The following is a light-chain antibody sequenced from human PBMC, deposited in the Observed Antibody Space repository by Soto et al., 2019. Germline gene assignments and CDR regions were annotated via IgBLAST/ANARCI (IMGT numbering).Light chain of an antibody. Sequence: SALTQPASVSGSPGQSITISCTGTSSDVGSYNLVSWYQQHPGKAPKLMIYEVSKRPSGVSNRFSGSKSGNTASLTISGLQAEDEADYYCCSYAGSRRVFGTGTKLTVL. V-gene: IGLV2-23*02. CDR2: EVS. J-gene: IGLJ1*01. CDR3: CSYAGSRRV. CDR1: SSDVGSYNL.